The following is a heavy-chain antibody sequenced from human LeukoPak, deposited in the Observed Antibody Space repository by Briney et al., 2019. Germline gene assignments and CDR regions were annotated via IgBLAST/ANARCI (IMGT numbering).Heavy chain of an antibody. CDR3: ARGFYSSGWCDY. CDR2: INPNSGGT. CDR1: RYTFTGYY. J-gene: IGHJ4*02. V-gene: IGHV1-2*02. D-gene: IGHD6-19*01. Sequence: ASVKVSCKASRYTFTGYYMHWVRQAPGQGLEWMGWINPNSGGTNYAQKFQGRVTMTRDTSISTAYMELSRLRSDDTAVYYCARGFYSSGWCDYWGQGTLVTVSS.